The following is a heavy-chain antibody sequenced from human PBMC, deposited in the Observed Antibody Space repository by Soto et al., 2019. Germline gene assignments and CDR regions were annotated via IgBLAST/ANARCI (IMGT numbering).Heavy chain of an antibody. CDR1: GGTFHNYP. D-gene: IGHD5-12*01. CDR3: ARGRGYSGDDHYYYFDMDV. J-gene: IGHJ6*02. V-gene: IGHV1-69*01. CDR2: SIPIFGTA. Sequence: QVQLVQSGAEVKKPGSSVKVSCKASGGTFHNYPIPWVRQAPGEGLEWLGGSIPIFGTANYAQKFQGRVTISVDESTSTADMELSSLRSEDTAVYYCARGRGYSGDDHYYYFDMDVWGQGTTVTVSS.